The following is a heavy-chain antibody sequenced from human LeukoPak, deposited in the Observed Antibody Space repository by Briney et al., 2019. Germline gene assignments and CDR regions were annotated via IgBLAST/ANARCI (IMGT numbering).Heavy chain of an antibody. J-gene: IGHJ6*03. CDR3: ARDPTRTCSSTSCYRYMDV. Sequence: ASVKVSCKASGYTFTSYYMHWARQAPGQGLEWMGIINPSGGGTSYAQKFQGRVTMTRDMSTSTVYMELSSLRSEDTAVYYCARDPTRTCSSTSCYRYMDVWGKGTTVTVSS. CDR2: INPSGGGT. V-gene: IGHV1-46*01. CDR1: GYTFTSYY. D-gene: IGHD2-2*01.